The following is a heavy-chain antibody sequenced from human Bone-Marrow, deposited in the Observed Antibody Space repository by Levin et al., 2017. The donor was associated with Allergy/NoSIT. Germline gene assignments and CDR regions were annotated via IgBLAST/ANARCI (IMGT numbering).Heavy chain of an antibody. Sequence: PGGSLRLSCAASGFTFDDYAMHWVRQAPGKGLEWVSGISWNSGSIGYADSVKGRFTISRDNAKNSLYLQMNSLRAEDTALYYCAKDIGSSGYQLFDYWGQGTLVTVSS. CDR1: GFTFDDYA. V-gene: IGHV3-9*01. CDR3: AKDIGSSGYQLFDY. J-gene: IGHJ4*02. CDR2: ISWNSGSI. D-gene: IGHD3-22*01.